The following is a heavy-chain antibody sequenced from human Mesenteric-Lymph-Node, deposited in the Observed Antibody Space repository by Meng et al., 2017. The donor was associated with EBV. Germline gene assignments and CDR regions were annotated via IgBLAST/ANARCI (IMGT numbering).Heavy chain of an antibody. CDR2: ISYDGSIK. Sequence: QVARVELRGGVVQPGRSLRLSCAAFGFTFSTHGMHWVRQAPGTGLEWVAVISYDGSIKHYADSVKGRFTISRDNSKNTLYLQMNSLRTEDTAVYYCGKEWDSSGYYITADYWGQGTLVTVSS. D-gene: IGHD3-22*01. CDR1: GFTFSTHG. V-gene: IGHV3-30*18. CDR3: GKEWDSSGYYITADY. J-gene: IGHJ4*02.